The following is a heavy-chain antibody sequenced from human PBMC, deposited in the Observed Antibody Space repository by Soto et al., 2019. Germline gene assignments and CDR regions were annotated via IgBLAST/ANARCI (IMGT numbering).Heavy chain of an antibody. J-gene: IGHJ4*02. CDR1: GFTFSSYS. Sequence: GGSLRLSCAASGFTFSSYSMNWVRQAPGKGLEWVSSISSSSSYIYYADSVKGRFTISRDNAKNSLYLQMNSLRAEDTAVYYCARDYEVDTASFDYWGQGTLGTVSS. CDR3: ARDYEVDTASFDY. CDR2: ISSSSSYI. D-gene: IGHD5-18*01. V-gene: IGHV3-21*01.